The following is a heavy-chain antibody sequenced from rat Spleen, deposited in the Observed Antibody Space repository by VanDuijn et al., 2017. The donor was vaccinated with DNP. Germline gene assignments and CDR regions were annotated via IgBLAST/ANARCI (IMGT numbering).Heavy chain of an antibody. J-gene: IGHJ1*01. CDR2: IHYSGTT. D-gene: IGHD1-12*03. CDR3: ARGNDDYYPNWYFDF. V-gene: IGHV3-1*01. Sequence: EVQLQESGPGLMKPSQSLSLTCSVTGFSITSNYWAWIRKLPGNQMEWIGYIHYSGTTGYSPSLKSRLSITRDTSKNQFFLQLRSVTTEDTATYYCARGNDDYYPNWYFDFWGPGTMVTVSS. CDR1: GFSITSNY.